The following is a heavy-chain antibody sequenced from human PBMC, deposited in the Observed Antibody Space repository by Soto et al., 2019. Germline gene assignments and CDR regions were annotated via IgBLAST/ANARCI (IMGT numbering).Heavy chain of an antibody. CDR3: AKEFHSWNYFDY. CDR2: IKQDGSEK. Sequence: GGSLRLSCAASGFSFSGYWMSWVRQAPGKGLEWVANIKQDGSEKYYVDSVKGRFTISRDNAKNSLFLQMNSLRAEDTAVYYCAKEFHSWNYFDYWGQGTLVTVSS. CDR1: GFSFSGYW. J-gene: IGHJ4*02. V-gene: IGHV3-7*01. D-gene: IGHD1-20*01.